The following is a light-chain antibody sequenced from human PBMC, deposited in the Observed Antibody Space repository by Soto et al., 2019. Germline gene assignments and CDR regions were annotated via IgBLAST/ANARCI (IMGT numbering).Light chain of an antibody. V-gene: IGLV2-14*01. CDR1: SSDIGGYHY. CDR2: EVS. CDR3: CSCRSMDVHV. J-gene: IGLJ1*01. Sequence: QSALTQPASVSGSPGQSITISCTGTSSDIGGYHYVSWYQQHPGKAPKLMIYEVSNRPSGVSHRFSGSKSGNTASLSISGLQAEDEADYYCCSCRSMDVHVFGTGTKVTVL.